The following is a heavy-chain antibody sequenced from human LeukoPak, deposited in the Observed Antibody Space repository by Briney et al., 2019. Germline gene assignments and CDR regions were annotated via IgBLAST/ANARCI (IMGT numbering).Heavy chain of an antibody. D-gene: IGHD6-19*01. Sequence: SETLSLTCTVSGGSISSHYWSWIRQPPGKGLEWIGYIYYSGSTNYNPSLKSRVTISVDTSKNQLSLKLSSVTAADTAVYYCARKRGSSGWYFDYWGQGTLVTVSS. J-gene: IGHJ4*02. CDR2: IYYSGST. CDR1: GGSISSHY. CDR3: ARKRGSSGWYFDY. V-gene: IGHV4-59*11.